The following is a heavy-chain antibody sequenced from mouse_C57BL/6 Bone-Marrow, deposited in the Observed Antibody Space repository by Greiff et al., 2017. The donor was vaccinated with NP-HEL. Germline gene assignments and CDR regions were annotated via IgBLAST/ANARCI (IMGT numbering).Heavy chain of an antibody. CDR3: ARPSYSKGANYAMDY. Sequence: EVQLQQSGPELVKPGASVKIPCKASGYTFTDYNMDWVKQSHGKSLEWIGDINPNNGGTIYNQKFKGKATLTVDKSSSTAYMELRSLTSEDTAVYYCARPSYSKGANYAMDYWGQGTSVTVSS. D-gene: IGHD2-5*01. CDR2: INPNNGGT. CDR1: GYTFTDYN. J-gene: IGHJ4*01. V-gene: IGHV1-18*01.